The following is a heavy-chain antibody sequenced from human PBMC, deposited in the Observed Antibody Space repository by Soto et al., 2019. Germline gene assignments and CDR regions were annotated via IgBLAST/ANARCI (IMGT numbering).Heavy chain of an antibody. D-gene: IGHD3-22*01. CDR3: ARTISGYYFDY. V-gene: IGHV4-59*11. J-gene: IGHJ4*02. CDR1: GGSISSHY. CDR2: IYYSGSP. Sequence: SETLSLTCTVSGGSISSHYWSWIRQPPGKGLEWIGYIYYSGSPNYNPSLKSRVTISLDSSKNQFSLNLSSVTAADTAVYYCARTISGYYFDYWGQGTLVTVSS.